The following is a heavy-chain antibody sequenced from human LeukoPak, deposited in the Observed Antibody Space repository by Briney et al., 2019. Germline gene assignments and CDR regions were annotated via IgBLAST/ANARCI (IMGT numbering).Heavy chain of an antibody. V-gene: IGHV4-59*08. CDR2: IYYSGST. Sequence: PSETLSLTCTVSGGSISSYYWSWIRQPPGKGLEWIGYIYYSGSTNYNPSLKSRVTISVDTSKNQFSLKLSSVTAADTAVYYCARNGYDVRVDYWGQGTLVTVSS. CDR1: GGSISSYY. CDR3: ARNGYDVRVDY. J-gene: IGHJ4*02. D-gene: IGHD3-16*01.